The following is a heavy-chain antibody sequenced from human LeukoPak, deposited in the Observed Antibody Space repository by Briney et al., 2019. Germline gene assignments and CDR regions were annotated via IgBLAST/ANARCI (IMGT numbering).Heavy chain of an antibody. CDR2: TYYRSQWYN. CDR1: GDSVSSNSAT. D-gene: IGHD2/OR15-2a*01. CDR3: ARDGGNILDY. Sequence: SQTLSLTCAISGDSVSSNSATWDWIRQSPSRGLEWLGSTYYRSQWYNDFAPSVKSRITINPDTSKNQFSLQLNSVTPEDTAIYYCARDGGNILDYWGQGTLVTVSS. J-gene: IGHJ4*02. V-gene: IGHV6-1*01.